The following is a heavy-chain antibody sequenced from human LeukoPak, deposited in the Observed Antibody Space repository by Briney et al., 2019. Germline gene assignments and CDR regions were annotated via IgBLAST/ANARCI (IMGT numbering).Heavy chain of an antibody. CDR2: INSDGSWT. J-gene: IGHJ6*02. CDR3: ARDEYYYDSSGYYAPYGMDV. Sequence: GGSLRLSCAASGNYWMHWVRQAPGKGLVWVSHINSDGSWTSYADSVKGRFTISKDNAKNTLYLQMNSLRAEDTAVYYCARDEYYYDSSGYYAPYGMDVWGQGTTVTVSS. V-gene: IGHV3-74*01. D-gene: IGHD3-22*01. CDR1: GNYW.